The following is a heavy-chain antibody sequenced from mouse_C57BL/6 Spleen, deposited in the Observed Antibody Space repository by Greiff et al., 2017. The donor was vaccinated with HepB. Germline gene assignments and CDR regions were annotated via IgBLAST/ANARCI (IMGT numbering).Heavy chain of an antibody. J-gene: IGHJ3*01. D-gene: IGHD1-1*01. Sequence: EVKLVESEGGLVQPGSSMKLSCTASGFTFSDYYMAWVRQVPEKGLEWVANINYDGSSTYYLDSLKSRFIISRDNAKNILYLQMSSLKSEDTATYYCARDQPSYYGSSHEGFAYWGQGTLVTVSA. CDR2: INYDGSST. CDR1: GFTFSDYY. V-gene: IGHV5-16*01. CDR3: ARDQPSYYGSSHEGFAY.